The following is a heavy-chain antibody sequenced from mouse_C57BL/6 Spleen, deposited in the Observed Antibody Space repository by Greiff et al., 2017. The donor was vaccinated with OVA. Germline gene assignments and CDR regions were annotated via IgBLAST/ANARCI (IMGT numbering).Heavy chain of an antibody. D-gene: IGHD1-1*01. V-gene: IGHV5-15*01. Sequence: EVKVVDSGGGLVQPGGSLKLSCAASGFTFSDYGMAWVRQAPRKGPEWVAFISNLAYSIYYADTVTGRFTISRENAKNTLYLEMSSLRSEDTAMYYCARGINYYYGSSYGYFDVWGTGTTVTVSS. CDR3: ARGINYYYGSSYGYFDV. CDR2: ISNLAYSI. J-gene: IGHJ1*03. CDR1: GFTFSDYG.